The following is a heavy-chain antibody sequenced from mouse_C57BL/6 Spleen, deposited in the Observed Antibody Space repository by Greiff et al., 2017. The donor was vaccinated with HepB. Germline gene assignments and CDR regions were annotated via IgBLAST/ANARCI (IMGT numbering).Heavy chain of an antibody. Sequence: SGPELVKPGASVKIPCKASGYTFTDYNMDWVKQSHGKSLEWIGDINPNNGGTIYNQKFKGKATLTVDKSSSTAYMELRSLTSEDTAVYYCARNGFYYYGSSYDYFDYWGQGTTLTVSS. J-gene: IGHJ2*01. CDR2: INPNNGGT. V-gene: IGHV1-18*01. D-gene: IGHD1-1*01. CDR3: ARNGFYYYGSSYDYFDY. CDR1: GYTFTDYN.